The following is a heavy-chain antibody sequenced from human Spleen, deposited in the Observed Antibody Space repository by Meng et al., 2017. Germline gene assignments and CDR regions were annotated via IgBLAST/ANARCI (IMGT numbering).Heavy chain of an antibody. CDR3: VKDLLMTTWGYFDS. CDR2: IGRSSDNI. V-gene: IGHV3-23*01. D-gene: IGHD2/OR15-2a*01. J-gene: IGHJ4*02. Sequence: EVQLWESGGGLVLPWGSLRLPWAASGFNFNSYDMSWVRQAPGKGLEWVAGIGRSSDNIKYADSVKGRFSISRDNSKNALYLQMNTLGAEDTAVYYCVKDLLMTTWGYFDSWGQGTLVTVSS. CDR1: GFNFNSYD.